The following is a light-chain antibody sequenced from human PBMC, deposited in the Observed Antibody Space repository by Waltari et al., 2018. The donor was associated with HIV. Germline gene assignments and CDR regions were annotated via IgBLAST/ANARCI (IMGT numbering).Light chain of an antibody. V-gene: IGLV2-23*02. Sequence: QSALTQPASVSGSPGQSITISCPGTISDVDDYTFVSWYQQHPGKAPKLRIYDVTKRPSGVFFRFSGSKSGNTASLTISGRQAEDEADYYCCSHARDSIFGGGTRLTVL. CDR2: DVT. J-gene: IGLJ2*01. CDR1: ISDVDDYTF. CDR3: CSHARDSI.